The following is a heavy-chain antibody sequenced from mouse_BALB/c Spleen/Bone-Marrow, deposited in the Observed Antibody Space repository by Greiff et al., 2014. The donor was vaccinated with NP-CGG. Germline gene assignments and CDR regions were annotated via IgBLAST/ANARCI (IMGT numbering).Heavy chain of an antibody. CDR2: IYPGDGDT. CDR1: GYAFSSYW. Sequence: QVQLQQSGAELVRPGSSVKISCKASGYAFSSYWMNWVKQRPGQGLEWIGQIYPGDGDTNYNGKFKGKATLTADKSSSTAYMQLSSLASEDTTVNFCARDYYGSRYYFDYWGQGTPLTVSS. J-gene: IGHJ2*01. V-gene: IGHV1-80*01. CDR3: ARDYYGSRYYFDY. D-gene: IGHD1-1*01.